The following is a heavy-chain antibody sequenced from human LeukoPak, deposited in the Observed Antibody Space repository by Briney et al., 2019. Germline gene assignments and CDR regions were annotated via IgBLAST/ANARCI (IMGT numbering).Heavy chain of an antibody. J-gene: IGHJ4*02. CDR3: AGGGIMRPDY. Sequence: ASVKVSCKASGYTFTSYDINWVRQATGQRLEWMGWMDPNSDTTGYAQKFQGRVTMTRNTSISTAYLELSSLRSEDTAVYYCAGGGIMRPDYWGQGTLVTVSS. CDR1: GYTFTSYD. D-gene: IGHD1-14*01. V-gene: IGHV1-8*01. CDR2: MDPNSDTT.